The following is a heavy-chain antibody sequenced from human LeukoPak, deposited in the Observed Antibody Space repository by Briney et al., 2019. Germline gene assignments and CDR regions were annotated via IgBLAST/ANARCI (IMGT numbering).Heavy chain of an antibody. Sequence: SETLSLTCAVYGGSFSGYYWSWIRQPPGKGLEWIGEINHSGSTNYNPSLKSRVTISVDTSKNQFSLKLSSVTAADTAVYYCAARRITIFGVVIRVARAFDIWGQGTMVTVSS. V-gene: IGHV4-34*01. CDR2: INHSGST. D-gene: IGHD3-3*01. CDR1: GGSFSGYY. J-gene: IGHJ3*02. CDR3: AARRITIFGVVIRVARAFDI.